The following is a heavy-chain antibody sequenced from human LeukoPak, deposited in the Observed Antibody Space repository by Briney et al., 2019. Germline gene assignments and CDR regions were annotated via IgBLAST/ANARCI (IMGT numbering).Heavy chain of an antibody. D-gene: IGHD3-10*01. J-gene: IGHJ5*02. CDR2: ISAYNGNT. CDR3: ARGPEPGSGSYKNWFDP. CDR1: GYTFTSYG. Sequence: ASVKVSCKASGYTFTSYGISWVRQAPGQGLEGMGWISAYNGNTNYARKLQGRVTMTTDTSTSTAYMELRSLRSDDTAVYYCARGPEPGSGSYKNWFDPWGQGTLVTVSS. V-gene: IGHV1-18*04.